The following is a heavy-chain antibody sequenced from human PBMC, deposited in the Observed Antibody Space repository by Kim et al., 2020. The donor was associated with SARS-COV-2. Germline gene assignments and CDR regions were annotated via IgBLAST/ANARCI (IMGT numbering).Heavy chain of an antibody. J-gene: IGHJ4*02. CDR1: GGSISSYY. CDR3: ARHSSGWPFDY. V-gene: IGHV4-59*08. Sequence: SETLSLTCTVSGGSISSYYWSWIRQPPGKGLEWIGYIYYSGSTNYNPSLKSRVTISVDTSKNQFSLKLSSVTAADTAVYYCARHSSGWPFDYWGQGTLVT. CDR2: IYYSGST. D-gene: IGHD6-19*01.